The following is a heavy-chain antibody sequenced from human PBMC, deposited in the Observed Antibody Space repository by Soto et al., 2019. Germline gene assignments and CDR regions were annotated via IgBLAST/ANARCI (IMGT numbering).Heavy chain of an antibody. D-gene: IGHD6-19*01. J-gene: IGHJ4*02. CDR1: GFTFSSYS. CDR2: LSSSSSYI. Sequence: EVLLVESGGGLVKPGGSLRLSCAASGFTFSSYSMMWVRQAPGKGLEWVSLLSSSSSYIYFADSLKGRFTISRDNAKNSLYLKMNSLRDEDTAVYYGARVGYSSCWLPDYWGQGTLVTVSS. V-gene: IGHV3-21*01. CDR3: ARVGYSSCWLPDY.